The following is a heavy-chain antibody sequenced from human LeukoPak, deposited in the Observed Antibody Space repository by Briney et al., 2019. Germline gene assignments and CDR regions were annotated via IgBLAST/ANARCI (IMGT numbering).Heavy chain of an antibody. CDR1: GVTFSSYG. J-gene: IGHJ4*02. Sequence: PGGSLRLPCAASGVTFSSYGMHWVRQAPGKGLEWVALISSDGNDKLYGDSVKGRFTISRDDSKSTLYLQMNSLRAEDTAVYYCARQPGGSSGYYLSWGQGTLVTVSS. CDR3: ARQPGGSSGYYLS. CDR2: ISSDGNDK. V-gene: IGHV3-30*03. D-gene: IGHD3-22*01.